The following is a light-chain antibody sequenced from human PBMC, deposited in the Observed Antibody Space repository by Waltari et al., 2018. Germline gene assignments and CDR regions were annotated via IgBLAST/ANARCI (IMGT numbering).Light chain of an antibody. CDR2: SAS. CDR3: QQNTNWPLT. V-gene: IGKV3D-15*01. J-gene: IGKJ4*01. Sequence: EIVMTQSQATLSLSPGERATLTCRASQSVSSSLAWYQQKPGQAPRLLIFSASSRATVIPDRFSGSGSGTEFTLTISSLEPEDVAVYYCQQNTNWPLTFGGGTKVEIK. CDR1: QSVSSS.